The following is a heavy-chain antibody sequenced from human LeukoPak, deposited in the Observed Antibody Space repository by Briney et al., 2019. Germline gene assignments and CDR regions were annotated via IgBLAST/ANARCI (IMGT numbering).Heavy chain of an antibody. CDR3: ARENSGSYRQFDY. V-gene: IGHV4-4*07. CDR1: GGSISSYY. D-gene: IGHD1-26*01. Sequence: SETLSLTCTVSGGSISSYYWTWIRQTAGKGLEWIGRIYPSGSTNYNPSLKSRVTMSVDTSKNQFSLKLNSVTAADTAAYYCARENSGSYRQFDYWGQGTLVTVSS. CDR2: IYPSGST. J-gene: IGHJ4*02.